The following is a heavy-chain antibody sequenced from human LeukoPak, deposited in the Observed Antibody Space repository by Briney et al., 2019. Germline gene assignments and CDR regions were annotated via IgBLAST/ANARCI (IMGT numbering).Heavy chain of an antibody. J-gene: IGHJ4*02. CDR2: IYPRDSDT. V-gene: IGHV5-51*01. Sequence: GESLKISCKGSGYSFTSYWIGWARQMPGKGLEWMGIIYPRDSDTRYSPSFQGQVSISVDTSIDTAYLQWSSVKASDTAMYYCARLLAAPYYINFWGQGTLVTVSS. CDR1: GYSFTSYW. D-gene: IGHD6-25*01. CDR3: ARLLAAPYYINF.